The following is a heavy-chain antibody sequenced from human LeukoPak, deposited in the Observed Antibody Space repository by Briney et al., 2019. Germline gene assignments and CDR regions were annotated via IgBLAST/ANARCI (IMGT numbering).Heavy chain of an antibody. CDR2: IIPILGIA. J-gene: IGHJ4*02. V-gene: IGHV1-69*04. CDR3: ASTGYVEMATINY. D-gene: IGHD5-24*01. CDR1: GGTFSSYA. Sequence: SVKVSCKASGGTFSSYAISWVRQAPGQGLEWMGRIIPILGIANYAQKFQGRVTITADKSTSTAYMELCSLRSEDTAVYYCASTGYVEMATINYWGQGTLVTVSS.